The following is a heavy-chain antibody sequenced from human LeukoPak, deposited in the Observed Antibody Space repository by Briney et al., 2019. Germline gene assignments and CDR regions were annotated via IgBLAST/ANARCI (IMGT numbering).Heavy chain of an antibody. Sequence: SETLSLTCTVSGGSISSSSYYWGWIRQPPGKGLEWIGSIYYSGGTYYNPSLKSRVTISVDTSKNQFSLKLSSVTAADTAVYYCARDTLVAAATDYWGQGTLVTVSS. V-gene: IGHV4-39*07. J-gene: IGHJ4*02. CDR2: IYYSGGT. CDR1: GGSISSSSYY. CDR3: ARDTLVAAATDY. D-gene: IGHD2-15*01.